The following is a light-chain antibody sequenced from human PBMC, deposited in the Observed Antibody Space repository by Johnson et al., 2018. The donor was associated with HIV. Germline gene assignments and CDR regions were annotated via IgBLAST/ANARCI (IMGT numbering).Light chain of an antibody. CDR2: DNN. V-gene: IGLV1-51*01. Sequence: QSVLTQPPSVSAAPGQKVTISCSGSSSNIGNNYVSWYQQFPGTAPKLLIYDNNKRPSGIPDRFSGSKSGTSATLVITGLQTGDEADYYCGTWDSSLSAYVFGTGTKVTVL. CDR3: GTWDSSLSAYV. CDR1: SSNIGNNY. J-gene: IGLJ1*01.